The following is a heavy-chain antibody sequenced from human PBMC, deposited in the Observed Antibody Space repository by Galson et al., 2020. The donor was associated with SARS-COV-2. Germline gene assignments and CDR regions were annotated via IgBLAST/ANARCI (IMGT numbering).Heavy chain of an antibody. CDR2: TYYSGST. CDR3: ASRGRWELPADY. Sequence: SETLSLTCTVSGGSISSSSYYWGWIRQPPGKGLEWIGNTYYSGSTYYNPSVQSRVTIFADMSKNQISLKLSSVTAADTAVYYCASRGRWELPADYWGQGTLVTVSS. J-gene: IGHJ4*02. CDR1: GGSISSSSYY. D-gene: IGHD1-26*01. V-gene: IGHV4-39*01.